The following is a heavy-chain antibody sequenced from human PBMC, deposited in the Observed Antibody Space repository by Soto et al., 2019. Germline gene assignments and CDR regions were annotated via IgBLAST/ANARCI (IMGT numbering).Heavy chain of an antibody. J-gene: IGHJ5*02. CDR1: GGTFSSYA. CDR2: IIPIFDTA. CDR3: ARDRGPSSGYYPYWFDP. Sequence: QVQLVQSGAEVKKPGSSVKVSCKASGGTFSSYAITWVRQAPGQGLEWMGEIIPIFDTANYAQKFQGRVTITADESTSTAYMELSSLRSEDTAVYYCARDRGPSSGYYPYWFDPWGQCTLVTVSS. D-gene: IGHD3-22*01. V-gene: IGHV1-69*12.